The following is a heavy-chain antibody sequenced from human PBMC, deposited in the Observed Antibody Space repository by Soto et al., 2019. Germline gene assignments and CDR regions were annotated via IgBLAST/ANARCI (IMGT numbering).Heavy chain of an antibody. J-gene: IGHJ4*02. CDR2: ISGSGTST. D-gene: IGHD2-2*01. CDR3: AKRNLPEVHCTRSSCQVFDY. CDR1: GFTFSNYV. Sequence: EVQFLESGGGLVQPGGSLRLSCGASGFTFSNYVMNWVRQAPGKGPEWVSAISGSGTSTYYADPVKGRFTISRDNSRNTLYLQMNSLRVEDTAVYYCAKRNLPEVHCTRSSCQVFDYWGQGTLVTVSP. V-gene: IGHV3-23*01.